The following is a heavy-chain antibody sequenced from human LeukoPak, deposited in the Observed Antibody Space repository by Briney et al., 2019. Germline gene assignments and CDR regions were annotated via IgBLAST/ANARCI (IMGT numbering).Heavy chain of an antibody. CDR2: IIPIFGTA. D-gene: IGHD1-26*01. J-gene: IGHJ4*02. Sequence: EASVKVSCKASGGTFSSYAISWVRQAPGQGLEWMGGIIPIFGTANYAQKFQGRVTITADESTSTAYMELSSLRSEDTAVYYCARDMSGSYPGVLDYWGQGTLVTVSS. CDR3: ARDMSGSYPGVLDY. CDR1: GGTFSSYA. V-gene: IGHV1-69*13.